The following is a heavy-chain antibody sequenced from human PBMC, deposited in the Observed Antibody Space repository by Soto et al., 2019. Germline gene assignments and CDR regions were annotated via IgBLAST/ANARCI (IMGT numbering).Heavy chain of an antibody. CDR3: AREGSYSAYNFAHGIQLWSFDF. CDR2: IFSSGST. CDR1: GGSINTFY. D-gene: IGHD5-12*01. V-gene: IGHV4-4*07. Sequence: SEPLSLTCTVSGGSINTFYWSWVRQPSGKGLEWIGRIFSSGSTSFNPSLESRVAMSVDTSKNQFSLNLSSVTAADMAVYYCAREGSYSAYNFAHGIQLWSFDFWGQGALVKVSS. J-gene: IGHJ4*02.